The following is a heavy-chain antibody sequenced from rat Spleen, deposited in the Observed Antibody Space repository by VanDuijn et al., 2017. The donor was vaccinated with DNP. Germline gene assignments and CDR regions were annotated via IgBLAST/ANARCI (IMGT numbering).Heavy chain of an antibody. J-gene: IGHJ2*01. CDR2: INYEGTSH. CDR3: ARHVDF. V-gene: IGHV5-22*01. CDR1: GFTFTDYY. Sequence: EVQLVESGGGSVQPGRSLKLSCAASGFTFTDYYMAWVRQAPKKGLEWVASINYEGTSHHYGDSGKGRSTISRDNAKSTLYLKMNSLRSEETATDYCARHVDFWGQGVMVTVSS.